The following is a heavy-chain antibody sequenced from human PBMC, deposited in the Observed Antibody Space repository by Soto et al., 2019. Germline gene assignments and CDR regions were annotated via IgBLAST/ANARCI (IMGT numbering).Heavy chain of an antibody. D-gene: IGHD3-16*01. CDR2: IKQGGNEK. V-gene: IGHV3-7*01. J-gene: IGHJ6*02. CDR3: VGALTYEVPYYYYGMDV. Sequence: GXLRLSCQPSGFMFSTYLMSWVLQPPGKGLEWVANIKQGGNEKFYVDSVKGRFTISRDNAKKSLFLQMNSLRPEDTAVYYCVGALTYEVPYYYYGMDVWGQGTTVTVSS. CDR1: GFMFSTYL.